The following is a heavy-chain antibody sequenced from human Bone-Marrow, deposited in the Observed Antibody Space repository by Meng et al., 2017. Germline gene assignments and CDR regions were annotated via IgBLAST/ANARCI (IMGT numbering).Heavy chain of an antibody. D-gene: IGHD1-26*01. V-gene: IGHV3-11*01. Sequence: QVLLVGPGGGLVKPGGSLRVSCSASGFTFSAHYMSWIRQAPGKGLEWVSYISGSGNTIYYADSVKGRFTISRDNADNSLFLQMTSLRAEDTAVYYCARDSSGAYDYWGQGTLVTVSS. CDR2: ISGSGNTI. CDR1: GFTFSAHY. J-gene: IGHJ4*02. CDR3: ARDSSGAYDY.